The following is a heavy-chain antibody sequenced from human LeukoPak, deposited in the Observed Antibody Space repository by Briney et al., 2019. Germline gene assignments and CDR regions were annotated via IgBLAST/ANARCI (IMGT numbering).Heavy chain of an antibody. CDR1: GYTFTSYA. CDR2: INTNTGNP. D-gene: IGHD5-12*01. CDR3: ARAQQWWLLDY. V-gene: IGHV7-4-1*02. J-gene: IGHJ4*02. Sequence: GAPVKVSCKASGYTFTSYAVNWVRQAPGQGLEWMGWINTNTGNPTYAQAFTGQFVFSLDTSVNTAYLQISSLKAEDTAVYYCARAQQWWLLDYWGQGTLVTVSS.